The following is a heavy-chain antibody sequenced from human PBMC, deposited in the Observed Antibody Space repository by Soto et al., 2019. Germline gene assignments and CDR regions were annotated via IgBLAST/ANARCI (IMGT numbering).Heavy chain of an antibody. D-gene: IGHD3-10*01. CDR1: GFTFSNAW. CDR2: IKSKTDGGTT. J-gene: IGHJ6*04. CDR3: TTEGQGLSPGMDV. V-gene: IGHV3-15*01. Sequence: EVQLVESGGGLVKPGGSLRLSCAASGFTFSNAWMSWVRQAPGKGLEWVGRIKSKTDGGTTDYAAPVKGRFTISRDDSKNTLYLQMNSLKTEDTAVYYCTTEGQGLSPGMDVWGKGTTVNVSS.